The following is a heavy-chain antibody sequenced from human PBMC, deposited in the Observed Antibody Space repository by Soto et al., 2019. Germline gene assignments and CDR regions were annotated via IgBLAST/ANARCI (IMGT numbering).Heavy chain of an antibody. CDR1: GYTFTGYY. D-gene: IGHD6-19*01. CDR2: INPNSGDT. CDR3: AKASPVACGSSTSLPNAY. V-gene: IGHV1-2*02. J-gene: IGHJ4*02. Sequence: QVQLVQSGAEVKKPGASVKVSCKASGYTFTGYYMHWVRQAPGQGLEWMGWINPNSGDTKYADKFQGRVTMTGDTAISTAYMELSSLTYDDPAMYYCAKASPVACGSSTSLPNAYWGQGTLVTVSS.